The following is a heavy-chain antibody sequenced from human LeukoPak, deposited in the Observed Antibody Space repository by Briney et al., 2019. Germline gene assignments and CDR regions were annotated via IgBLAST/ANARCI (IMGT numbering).Heavy chain of an antibody. D-gene: IGHD3-16*01. V-gene: IGHV4-34*01. CDR3: ARETSQKGAHYMDV. CDR1: GGSFSGYY. Sequence: PSETLSLTCAVYGGSFSGYYWSWIRQPPGKGLEWIGEINHSGSTNYNPSLKSRVTISVDTSKNQFSLKVSSVTAADTAVYYCARETSQKGAHYMDVWGKGTTVTISS. CDR2: INHSGST. J-gene: IGHJ6*03.